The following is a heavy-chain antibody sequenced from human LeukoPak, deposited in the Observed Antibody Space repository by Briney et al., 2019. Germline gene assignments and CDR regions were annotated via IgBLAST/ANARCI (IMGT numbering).Heavy chain of an antibody. CDR2: FAGNDTTT. CDR1: GFDFGAYE. Sequence: PGGSLRLSCAASGFDFGAYEMNWVRQAPGKGLEWVAYFAGNDTTTYYADSVKGRFTISRDNARNSLYLQMNSLRAEDTALYYCTTLGYHLDSWGQGTLVTVSS. V-gene: IGHV3-48*03. D-gene: IGHD3-22*01. CDR3: TTLGYHLDS. J-gene: IGHJ4*02.